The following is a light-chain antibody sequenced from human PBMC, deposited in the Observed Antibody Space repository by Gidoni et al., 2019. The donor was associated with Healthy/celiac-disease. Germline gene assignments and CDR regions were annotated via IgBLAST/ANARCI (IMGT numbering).Light chain of an antibody. Sequence: DIVLTQSPGTLSLSPGERATLTCRASQSGSSSYLAWYQQKPGQAHRLLIAGASSRATGIPDRFSGSGSGTDFTLTISRLEPEDFSVYYCQQYGSSPTFGGGTKVEIK. J-gene: IGKJ4*01. CDR3: QQYGSSPT. CDR2: GAS. CDR1: QSGSSSY. V-gene: IGKV3-20*01.